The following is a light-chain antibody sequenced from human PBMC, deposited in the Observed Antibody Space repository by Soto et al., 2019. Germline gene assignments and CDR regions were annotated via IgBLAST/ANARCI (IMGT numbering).Light chain of an antibody. CDR1: LSVSSN. Sequence: EIVMTPSTATLSLSQGERATLSCRDSLSVSSNLAWYQQKPDQAPRLLIYGASTRATGIPARFRGSGSGTDFTITSSSLQSEDFGVYYCQQYNNPRTFGQGTKLEIK. CDR2: GAS. V-gene: IGKV3-15*01. J-gene: IGKJ2*01. CDR3: QQYNNPRT.